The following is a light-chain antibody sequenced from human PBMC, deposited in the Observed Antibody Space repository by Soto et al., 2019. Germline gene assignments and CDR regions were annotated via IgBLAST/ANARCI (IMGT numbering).Light chain of an antibody. V-gene: IGKV1-39*02. CDR1: QSISSY. Sequence: SSLSAYRKNGDTITCRTSQSISSYLNWYQQKPGKAPKLLIYAASTLQSGVPSRFSVSGSGTDYTLSIRSRQPDDIAPSYCEEPNCYPFSYAAGTKVDIK. CDR2: AAS. CDR3: EEPNCYPFS. J-gene: IGKJ3*01.